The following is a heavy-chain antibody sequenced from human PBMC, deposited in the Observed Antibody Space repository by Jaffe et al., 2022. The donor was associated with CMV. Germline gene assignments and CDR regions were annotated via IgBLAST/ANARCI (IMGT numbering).Heavy chain of an antibody. V-gene: IGHV3-49*04. CDR2: IRSKAYGGTT. D-gene: IGHD3-3*01. CDR1: GFTFGDYA. J-gene: IGHJ4*02. Sequence: EVQLVESGGGLVQPGRSLRLSCTASGFTFGDYAMSWVRQAPGKGLEWVGFIRSKAYGGTTEYAASVKGRFTISRDDSKSIAYLQMNSLKTEDTAVYYCTREGVLRFLEWLLYFDYWGQGTLVTVSS. CDR3: TREGVLRFLEWLLYFDY.